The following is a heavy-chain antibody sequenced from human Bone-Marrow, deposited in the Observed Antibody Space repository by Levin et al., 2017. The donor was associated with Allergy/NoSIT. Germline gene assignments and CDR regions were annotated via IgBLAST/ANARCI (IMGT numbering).Heavy chain of an antibody. J-gene: IGHJ5*02. V-gene: IGHV1-69*06. CDR3: ARDSVVPSATLGFDP. Sequence: ASVKVSCQASGDTFNNYAINWVRQAPGQGLEWMGGIVPILGTPSYAQKFQGRLTITADTSTSTAYMELSSLRSEDTALDYCARDSVVPSATLGFDPWGQGSLVTVSS. CDR1: GDTFNNYA. D-gene: IGHD2-2*01. CDR2: IVPILGTP.